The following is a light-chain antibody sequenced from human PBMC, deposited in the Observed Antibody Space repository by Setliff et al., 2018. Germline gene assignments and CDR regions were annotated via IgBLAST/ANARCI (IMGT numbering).Light chain of an antibody. V-gene: IGLV1-47*01. CDR1: TSNIEINY. CDR2: RNN. J-gene: IGLJ3*02. CDR3: AAWDDSLSGRL. Sequence: QSVLTQPPSASGTPGQRVTISCSGSTSNIEINYVYWYQQLPGATPKLLIYRNNQRPSGVPDRFSGSKSGTSASLAISGLRSEDEAGYYCAAWDDSLSGRLFGGGTKVTVL.